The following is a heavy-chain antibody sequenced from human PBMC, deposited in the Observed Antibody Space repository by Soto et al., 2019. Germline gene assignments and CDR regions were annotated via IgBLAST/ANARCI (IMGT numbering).Heavy chain of an antibody. CDR1: GFSLSSRGVV. CDR3: THSPWGAAPDY. CDR2: IYWNDDK. J-gene: IGHJ4*02. D-gene: IGHD3-16*01. V-gene: IGHV2-5*01. Sequence: SGYAGEPTQTLTLTCSFSGFSLSSRGVVVGWIRQPPGKALEWLALIYWNDDKRYSPSLKSRLTVTGDTSKNQVVLTMTDMDPVDTATYYCTHSPWGAAPDYWGQGAPVTVSS.